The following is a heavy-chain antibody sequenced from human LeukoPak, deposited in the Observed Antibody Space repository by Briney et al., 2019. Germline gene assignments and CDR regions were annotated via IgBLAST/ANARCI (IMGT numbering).Heavy chain of an antibody. CDR3: AKSYDQLLYYYFDY. Sequence: GGSLGLSCAASGFTFSSYAMSWFRQAPGKGLEWVSAISGSGGSTYYADSVKGRFTISRDNSKNTLYLQMNSLRAEDTAVYYCAKSYDQLLYYYFDYWGQGTLVTVSS. D-gene: IGHD2-2*02. CDR1: GFTFSSYA. J-gene: IGHJ4*02. V-gene: IGHV3-23*01. CDR2: ISGSGGST.